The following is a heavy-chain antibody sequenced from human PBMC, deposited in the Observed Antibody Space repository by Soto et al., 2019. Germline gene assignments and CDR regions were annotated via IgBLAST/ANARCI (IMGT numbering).Heavy chain of an antibody. D-gene: IGHD2-2*01. V-gene: IGHV5-51*01. J-gene: IGHJ4*02. CDR3: ARHLVGSTRGNFDY. Sequence: PGESLKISCKTSGYSFTSYWIGWVRQMPGKGMEWMGNIYPYDSDTRYSPCFQGQVTISADASITTAYLQWSGLRASDTAMYFCARHLVGSTRGNFDYWGQGALVTVSS. CDR1: GYSFTSYW. CDR2: IYPYDSDT.